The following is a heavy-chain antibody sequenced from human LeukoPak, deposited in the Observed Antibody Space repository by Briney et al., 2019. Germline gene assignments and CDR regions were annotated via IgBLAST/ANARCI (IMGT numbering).Heavy chain of an antibody. CDR1: GYTFTSYD. Sequence: ASVKVSCKASGYTFTSYDINWVRQATGQGREWMGWMNPNSGNTGYAQKFQGRVTITRNTSISTAYMELSSLRSEDTAVYYCASTDGSGSYYKRSLGYWGQGTLVTVSS. D-gene: IGHD3-10*01. CDR2: MNPNSGNT. J-gene: IGHJ4*02. V-gene: IGHV1-8*03. CDR3: ASTDGSGSYYKRSLGY.